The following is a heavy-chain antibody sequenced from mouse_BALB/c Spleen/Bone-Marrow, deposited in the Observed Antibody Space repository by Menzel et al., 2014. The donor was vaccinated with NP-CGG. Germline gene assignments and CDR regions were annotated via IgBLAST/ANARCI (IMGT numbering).Heavy chain of an antibody. V-gene: IGHV5-9-2*01. CDR2: ISGGGSYT. Sequence: EVHLVESGGGLVKSGGSLKLSCAASGFTFNSYGMSWVRQTPEKRLEWVATISGGGSYTFYPDSVKGRFTISRDNAKNNLYLQLSILRSEDTALYYCSRHAYYDQTEVSFVYWGQGTLVTVSA. CDR3: SRHAYYDQTEVSFVY. CDR1: GFTFNSYG. J-gene: IGHJ3*01. D-gene: IGHD2-4*01.